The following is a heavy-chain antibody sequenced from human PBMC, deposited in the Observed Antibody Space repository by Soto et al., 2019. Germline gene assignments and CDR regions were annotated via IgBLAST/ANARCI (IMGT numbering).Heavy chain of an antibody. J-gene: IGHJ3*02. D-gene: IGHD4-17*01. CDR1: GFTFSKYN. V-gene: IGHV3-21*01. CDR2: ISRSSDYI. CDR3: PRDGGGRVHDYGGNSVDGFDI. Sequence: EVQLVESGGGLVKPGGSLRLSCAASGFTFSKYNMIWVRQAPGKGLEWVSSISRSSDYIYYADSVEGRFTISRDNAKNSLSVQMKSLRAEHTAAFYCPRDGGGRVHDYGGNSVDGFDIWGQGTMVTVSS.